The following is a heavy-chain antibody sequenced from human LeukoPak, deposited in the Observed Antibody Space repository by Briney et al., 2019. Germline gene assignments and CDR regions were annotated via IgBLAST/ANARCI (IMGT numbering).Heavy chain of an antibody. D-gene: IGHD3-9*01. J-gene: IGHJ4*02. V-gene: IGHV3-30*18. CDR3: AKDHGDILTGYYDY. CDR2: ISYDGSNK. Sequence: PGGSLRLSRAASGFTFSSYGMHWVRQAPGKGLEWVAVISYDGSNKYYADSVKGRFTISRDNSKNTLYLQMNSLRAEDTAVYYCAKDHGDILTGYYDYWGQGTLVTVSS. CDR1: GFTFSSYG.